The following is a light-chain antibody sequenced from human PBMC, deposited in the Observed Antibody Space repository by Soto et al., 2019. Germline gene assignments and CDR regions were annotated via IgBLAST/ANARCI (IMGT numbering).Light chain of an antibody. Sequence: DIQMTQSPSVLSASLGDRVTITCRASQSIGRFLAWYQHQPGKAPKLLIYDASTLESGVPSRFSGTGSGTEFTFSITSLQPEDFGTYYCQQCYMGWTFGQGSK. V-gene: IGKV1-5*01. CDR1: QSIGRF. CDR3: QQCYMGWT. J-gene: IGKJ1*01. CDR2: DAS.